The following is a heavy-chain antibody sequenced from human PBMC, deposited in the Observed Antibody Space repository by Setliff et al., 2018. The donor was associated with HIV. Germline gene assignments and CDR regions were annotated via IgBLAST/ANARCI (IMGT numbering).Heavy chain of an antibody. CDR2: IYYSGST. J-gene: IGHJ6*03. V-gene: IGHV4-59*01. D-gene: IGHD3-22*01. CDR3: ATSPYYYDSSGYPYYYYMDV. Sequence: KTSETLSLTCTVSGGSISSYYWSWIRQPPGKGLEWIGYIYYSGSTNYNPSLKSRVTISVDTSKNQFSLKLGSVTAADTAVYYCATSPYYYDSSGYPYYYYMDVWGKGTTVTVSS. CDR1: GGSISSYY.